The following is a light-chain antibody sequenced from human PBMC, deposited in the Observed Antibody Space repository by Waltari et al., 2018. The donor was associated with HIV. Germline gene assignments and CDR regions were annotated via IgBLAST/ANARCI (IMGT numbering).Light chain of an antibody. CDR3: CSYRGSNTWV. CDR1: SSDVGPYHL. Sequence: QSALPQPASVSGSPGQSITVSCTGTSSDVGPYHLVSWYQQHPGKAPKLMIYEVTKRPSGVSNRFSGSKSGNTASLTVSGLQADDEAEYYCCSYRGSNTWVFGGGTKVTVL. CDR2: EVT. V-gene: IGLV2-23*02. J-gene: IGLJ3*02.